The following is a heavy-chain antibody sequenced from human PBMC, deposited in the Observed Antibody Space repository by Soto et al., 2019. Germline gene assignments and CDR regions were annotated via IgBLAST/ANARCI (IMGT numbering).Heavy chain of an antibody. CDR2: IIPIFGTA. J-gene: IGHJ4*02. CDR3: ARGPREQLVTLFFDY. CDR1: GGTFSSYA. V-gene: IGHV1-69*13. Sequence: SVKVSCKASGGTFSSYAISWVRQAPGQGLEWMGGIIPIFGTANYAQKFQGRVTITADESTSTAYMELSSLRSEDTAVYYCARGPREQLVTLFFDYWGQGTLVTVSS. D-gene: IGHD6-6*01.